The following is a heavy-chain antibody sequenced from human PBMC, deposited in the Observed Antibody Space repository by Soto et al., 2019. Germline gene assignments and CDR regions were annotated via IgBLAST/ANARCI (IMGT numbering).Heavy chain of an antibody. CDR2: IIPIFGTA. CDR3: AREKPTDYYDSSGYYYFDY. V-gene: IGHV1-69*13. CDR1: GGTFSSYA. Sequence: SVKVSCKASGGTFSSYAICWVRQAPGQGLEWMGGIIPIFGTANYAQKFQGRVTITADESTSTAYMELSSLRSEDTAVYYCAREKPTDYYDSSGYYYFDYWGQGTLVTVSS. J-gene: IGHJ4*02. D-gene: IGHD3-22*01.